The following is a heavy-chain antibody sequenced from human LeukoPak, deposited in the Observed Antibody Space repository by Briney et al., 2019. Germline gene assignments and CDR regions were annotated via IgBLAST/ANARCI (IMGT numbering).Heavy chain of an antibody. CDR2: MNPNSGNT. D-gene: IGHD3-3*01. CDR3: ARIETEWFHDAFDI. V-gene: IGHV1-8*01. Sequence: ASVKVSCKASGYTFTSYDINWVRQATGQGHEWMGWMNPNSGNTGYAQKFQGRVTMTRNTSISTAYMELSSLRSEDTAVYYCARIETEWFHDAFDIWGQGTMVTVSS. CDR1: GYTFTSYD. J-gene: IGHJ3*02.